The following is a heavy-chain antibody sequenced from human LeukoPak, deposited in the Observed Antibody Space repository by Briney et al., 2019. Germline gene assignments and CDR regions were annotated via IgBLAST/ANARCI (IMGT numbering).Heavy chain of an antibody. J-gene: IGHJ4*02. CDR2: IRYDGSNR. V-gene: IGHV3-30*02. D-gene: IGHD4-17*01. CDR3: AKEVADYGDIHN. CDR1: GFTFSSYG. Sequence: PGGSLRLSCAASGFTFSSYGMHWVRQAPGKGLEWVTFIRYDGSNRYYVESVKGRFTVSRDNSKSTLYLQMHSLRNEDTAVYYCAKEVADYGDIHNWGQGTLVTVSS.